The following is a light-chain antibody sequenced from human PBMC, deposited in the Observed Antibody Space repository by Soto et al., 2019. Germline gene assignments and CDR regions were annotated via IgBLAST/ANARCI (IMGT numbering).Light chain of an antibody. Sequence: QSVLTQPPSASGTPGQRVTSSCSGSSSNIGSNYVYWYQQLPGTAPKLLIYRNNQRPSGVPDRFSGSKSGTSASLASSGLRSEDEADYYCAARWVFGGGTKLTVL. CDR2: RNN. V-gene: IGLV1-47*01. J-gene: IGLJ2*01. CDR1: SSNIGSNY. CDR3: AARWV.